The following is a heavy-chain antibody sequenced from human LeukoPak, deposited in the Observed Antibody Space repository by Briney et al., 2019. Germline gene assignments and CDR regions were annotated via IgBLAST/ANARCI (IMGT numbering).Heavy chain of an antibody. V-gene: IGHV3-23*01. Sequence: PGGSLRLSCAASGFTFSSYAMSWVRQAPGKGLEWVSAISAGGGSTYYADSVEGRFTISRDNSKNTLYMQMNSLGAEDTAVYYCAKGIRPYYYYGMDVWGQGTTVTVSS. CDR1: GFTFSSYA. D-gene: IGHD3-3*02. CDR2: ISAGGGST. CDR3: AKGIRPYYYYGMDV. J-gene: IGHJ6*02.